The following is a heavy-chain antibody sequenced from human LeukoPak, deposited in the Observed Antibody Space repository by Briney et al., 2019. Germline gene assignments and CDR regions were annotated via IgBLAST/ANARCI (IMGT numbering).Heavy chain of an antibody. Sequence: PSETLSLTCAVSGGSISSSNWWSWVRQPPGKGLEWIGEIYHSGSTNYNPSLKSRVTISVDKSKNQFSLKLSSVTAADTAVYYCARGRNIVATFPYYMDVWGKGTTVTVSS. V-gene: IGHV4-4*02. CDR2: IYHSGST. CDR3: ARGRNIVATFPYYMDV. CDR1: GGSISSSNW. D-gene: IGHD5-12*01. J-gene: IGHJ6*03.